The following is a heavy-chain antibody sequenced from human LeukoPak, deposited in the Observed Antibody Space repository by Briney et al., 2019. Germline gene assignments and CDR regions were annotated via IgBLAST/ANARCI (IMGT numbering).Heavy chain of an antibody. J-gene: IGHJ4*02. Sequence: EGSLRLSCAASGFTFSSYAMHWVHQAPGKGLEWVAVISYDGSNKYYADSVKGRFTISRDNSKNTLYLQMNSLRAEDTAVYYCARVPKTYCSSTSCPPDYWGQGTLVTVSS. D-gene: IGHD2-2*01. CDR2: ISYDGSNK. CDR1: GFTFSSYA. V-gene: IGHV3-30-3*01. CDR3: ARVPKTYCSSTSCPPDY.